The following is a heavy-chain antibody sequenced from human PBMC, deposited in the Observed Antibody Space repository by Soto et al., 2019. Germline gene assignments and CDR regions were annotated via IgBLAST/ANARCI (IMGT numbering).Heavy chain of an antibody. CDR1: GYTFTSYG. J-gene: IGHJ6*02. CDR2: ISAYNGNT. V-gene: IGHV1-18*04. CDR3: ARDGYCSSTSCYTTYYYYYYGMDV. Sequence: QVQLVQSGAEVKKPGASVKVSCKASGYTFTSYGISWVRQAPGQGLEWMGWISAYNGNTNYAQKLQGRVTMTTDTSTSTAYMELRSLRSDDTAVYYCARDGYCSSTSCYTTYYYYYYGMDVWGQGTTVTVSS. D-gene: IGHD2-2*02.